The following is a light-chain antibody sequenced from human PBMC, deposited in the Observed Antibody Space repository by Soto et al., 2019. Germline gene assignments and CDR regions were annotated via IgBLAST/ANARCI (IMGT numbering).Light chain of an antibody. Sequence: QPASVSGSPGQSITISCTGTSSDVGGYNFVSWYQQHPGKAPKLMIYEVSNRPSGVSNRFSGSKSGNTASLTISGLQAEDEGDYYCCSYTSSSTVVFGGGTKLTVL. CDR1: SSDVGGYNF. CDR3: CSYTSSSTVV. V-gene: IGLV2-14*01. J-gene: IGLJ2*01. CDR2: EVS.